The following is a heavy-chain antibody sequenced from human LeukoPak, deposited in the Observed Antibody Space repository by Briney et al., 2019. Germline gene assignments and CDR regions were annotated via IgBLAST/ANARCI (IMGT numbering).Heavy chain of an antibody. Sequence: SETLSLTCTVSGGSISSGGYYWSWIRQHPGKGLEWIGYIYYSGSTYYNPSLKSRVTISVDTSKNQFFLKLSSVTAADTAVYYCARAGVGSSWAIDYWGQGTLVTVSS. CDR2: IYYSGST. J-gene: IGHJ4*02. D-gene: IGHD6-13*01. CDR3: ARAGVGSSWAIDY. CDR1: GGSISSGGYY. V-gene: IGHV4-31*03.